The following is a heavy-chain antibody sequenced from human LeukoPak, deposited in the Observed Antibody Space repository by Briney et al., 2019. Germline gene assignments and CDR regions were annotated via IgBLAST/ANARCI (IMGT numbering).Heavy chain of an antibody. CDR2: INPNSGGT. Sequence: ASVKVSCKASGYTFTGYAIPWVRQAPGQGLEWMGWINPNSGGTNYAQKVQGRVTMTRDTSISTAYMELSRLRADDTAVYYCARDFTIWSHDYWGQGTLVTVSS. V-gene: IGHV1-2*02. CDR1: GYTFTGYA. D-gene: IGHD2-21*01. J-gene: IGHJ4*02. CDR3: ARDFTIWSHDY.